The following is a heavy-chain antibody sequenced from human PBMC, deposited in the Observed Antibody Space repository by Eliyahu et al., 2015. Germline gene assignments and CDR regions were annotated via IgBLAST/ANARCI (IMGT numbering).Heavy chain of an antibody. Sequence: QVQLQQWGAGLLKPSETLSLTCAVYGGSFSGYYWSWIRQPPGKGLEWIGEINHSGSTNYNPSLKSRVTISVDTSKNQFSLKLSSVTAADTAVYYCARGLPPYSSGWLSYYYYYGMDVWGQGTTVTVSS. CDR2: INHSGST. CDR3: ARGLPPYSSGWLSYYYYYGMDV. J-gene: IGHJ6*02. CDR1: GGSFSGYY. D-gene: IGHD6-19*01. V-gene: IGHV4-34*01.